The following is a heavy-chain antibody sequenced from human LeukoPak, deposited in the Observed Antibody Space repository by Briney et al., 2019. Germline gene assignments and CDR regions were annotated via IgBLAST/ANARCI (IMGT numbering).Heavy chain of an antibody. CDR1: GFTFSSYE. J-gene: IGHJ4*02. CDR3: ARFGYSSRLVDY. Sequence: GGSLRLSCAASGFTFSSYEMNWVRQAPGKGLEWVSYISSSGSTIYCADSVKGRFTISRDNAKNSLYLQMNSLRAEDTAVYYCARFGYSSRLVDYWGQGTLVTVSS. D-gene: IGHD6-13*01. CDR2: ISSSGSTI. V-gene: IGHV3-48*03.